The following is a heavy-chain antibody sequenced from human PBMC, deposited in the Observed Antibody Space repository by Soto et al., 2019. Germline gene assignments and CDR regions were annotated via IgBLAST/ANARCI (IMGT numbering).Heavy chain of an antibody. CDR1: GFTFSNAW. V-gene: IGHV3-15*01. CDR2: IKRETDGGST. D-gene: IGHD6-6*01. J-gene: IGHJ4*02. Sequence: RSLILSCTASGFTFSNAWMSWVRQAPGKGLEWVGRIKRETDGGSTYYADSVKGRFTISRDNSKSTLHLQMNSLRVEDTAVYYCAKDRTFGPPLVRFDSWGQGTLVTVSS. CDR3: AKDRTFGPPLVRFDS.